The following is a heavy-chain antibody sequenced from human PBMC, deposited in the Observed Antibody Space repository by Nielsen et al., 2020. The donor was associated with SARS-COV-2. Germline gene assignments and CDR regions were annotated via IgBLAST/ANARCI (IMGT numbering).Heavy chain of an antibody. CDR2: INSDGSST. Sequence: GESLKISCAASGFTFSSYWMHWVRQAPGKGLVWVSRINSDGSSTSYADSVKGRFTISRDNSKNTLYLQMNSLRAEDTAVYYCASTGYSSRGDYWGQGTLVTVSS. D-gene: IGHD6-13*01. CDR1: GFTFSSYW. CDR3: ASTGYSSRGDY. J-gene: IGHJ4*02. V-gene: IGHV3-74*01.